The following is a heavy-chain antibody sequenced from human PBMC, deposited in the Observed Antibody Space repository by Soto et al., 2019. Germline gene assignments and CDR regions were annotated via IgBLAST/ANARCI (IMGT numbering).Heavy chain of an antibody. CDR2: INHSGST. J-gene: IGHJ4*02. V-gene: IGHV4-34*01. D-gene: IGHD3-10*01. CDR3: ARDMGYYGSGSYYV. CDR1: GGSFSGYY. Sequence: QVQLQQWGAGLLKPSETLSLTCAVYGGSFSGYYWSWIRQPPGKGLEWIGEINHSGSTNYNPSLKSRVTISVDTSKNQFSLKLRSVTAADTAVYYCARDMGYYGSGSYYVWGQGTLVTVSS.